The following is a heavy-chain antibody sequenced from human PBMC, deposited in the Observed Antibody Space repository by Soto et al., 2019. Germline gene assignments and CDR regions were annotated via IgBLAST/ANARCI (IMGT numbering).Heavy chain of an antibody. D-gene: IGHD6-13*01. J-gene: IGHJ6*02. V-gene: IGHV3-33*01. CDR1: GFTFSSYG. Sequence: SLRLSCAASGFTFSSYGMHWVRQAPGKGLEWVAVIWYDGSNKYYADSVKGRFTISRDNSKNTLYLQMNSLRAEDTAVYYCARDRGSSWYEGGYYYYYGMDVWGQGTTVTVSS. CDR3: ARDRGSSWYEGGYYYYYGMDV. CDR2: IWYDGSNK.